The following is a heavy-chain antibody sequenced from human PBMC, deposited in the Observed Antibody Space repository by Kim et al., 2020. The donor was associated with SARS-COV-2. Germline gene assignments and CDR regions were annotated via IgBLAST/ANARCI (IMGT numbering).Heavy chain of an antibody. V-gene: IGHV4-34*01. J-gene: IGHJ4*02. CDR3: AGHGLLGLAGFDY. CDR2: INHSGST. D-gene: IGHD2-21*02. Sequence: SETLSLTCAVYGGSFSGYYWSWIRQPPGKGLEWIGEINHSGSTNYNPSLKSRVTISVDTSKNQFSLKLSSVTAADTAVYYCAGHGLLGLAGFDYWGQGTLVTVSS. CDR1: GGSFSGYY.